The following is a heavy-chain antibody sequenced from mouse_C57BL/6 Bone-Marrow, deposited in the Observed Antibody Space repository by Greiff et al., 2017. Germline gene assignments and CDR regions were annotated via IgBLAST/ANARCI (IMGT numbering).Heavy chain of an antibody. CDR3: ARSITTVPYFDY. J-gene: IGHJ2*01. D-gene: IGHD1-1*01. CDR2: IDPSDSYT. V-gene: IGHV1-50*01. CDR1: GYTFTSYW. Sequence: KESCKASGYTFTSYWMQWVKQRPGQGLEWIGEIDPSDSYTNYNQKFKGKATLTVDTSSSTAYMQLSSLTSEDSAVYYCARSITTVPYFDYWGQGTTLTVSS.